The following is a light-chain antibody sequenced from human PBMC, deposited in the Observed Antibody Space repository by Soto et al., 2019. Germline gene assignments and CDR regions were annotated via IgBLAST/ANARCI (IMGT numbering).Light chain of an antibody. J-gene: IGLJ1*01. CDR3: SSYTSTSTRV. CDR2: EVS. CDR1: SSDVGGYNY. V-gene: IGLV2-14*01. Sequence: QAVLTQPALVSGSPGQSITISCTGTSSDVGGYNYVSWYQHPPGKAPKLMISEVSNRPSGVSNRFSGSKSGNTASLTISGLQAEEEADYYCSSYTSTSTRVFGTGTKVTVL.